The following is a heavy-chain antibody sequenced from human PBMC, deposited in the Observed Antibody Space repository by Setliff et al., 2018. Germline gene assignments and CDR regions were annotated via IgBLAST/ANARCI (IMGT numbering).Heavy chain of an antibody. CDR1: GGTFSSYA. CDR3: ARDLIDPDYGDYLSFYYYGMDL. J-gene: IGHJ6*02. CDR2: IIPIFGTA. D-gene: IGHD4-17*01. V-gene: IGHV1-69*13. Sequence: ASVKVSCKASGGTFSSYAISWVRQAPGQGLEWMGGIIPIFGTANYAQKFQGRVTITADESTSTAYMELSSLRSEDTAVYYCARDLIDPDYGDYLSFYYYGMDLWGQGTTVTVSS.